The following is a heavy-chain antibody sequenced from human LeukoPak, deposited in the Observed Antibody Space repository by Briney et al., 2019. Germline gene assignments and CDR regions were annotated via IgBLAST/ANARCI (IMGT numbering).Heavy chain of an antibody. Sequence: GGSLRLSCAAFGFTFSSYAMSWVRQTPGKGLEWVSAISGSGGSTYYADSVKGRFTISRDNSKNTLFLQMNSLRAEDTAPYYCAKSVAIYFYYGLDVWGQGTTVAVSS. V-gene: IGHV3-23*01. CDR2: ISGSGGST. CDR3: AKSVAIYFYYGLDV. J-gene: IGHJ6*02. D-gene: IGHD3-3*01. CDR1: GFTFSSYA.